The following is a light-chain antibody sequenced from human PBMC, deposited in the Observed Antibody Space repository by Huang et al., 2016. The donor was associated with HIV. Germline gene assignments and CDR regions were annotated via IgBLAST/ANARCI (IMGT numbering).Light chain of an antibody. CDR3: QQYFSTPRT. CDR2: GGS. J-gene: IGKJ1*01. V-gene: IGKV1-NL1*01. CDR1: QAISNS. Sequence: DIQMTQSPSSLSASVGDKVSITCRASQAISNSLVWYQQQPGKAPKLLLYGGSRLESGVSSRFSGSGSGTDYTLTISSLQPEDFATYYCQQYFSTPRTFGQGTKVEIK.